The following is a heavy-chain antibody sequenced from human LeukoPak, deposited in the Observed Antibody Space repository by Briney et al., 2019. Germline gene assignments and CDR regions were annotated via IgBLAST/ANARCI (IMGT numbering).Heavy chain of an antibody. V-gene: IGHV1-2*02. J-gene: IGHJ5*02. CDR2: INPNSGGT. D-gene: IGHD3-10*01. Sequence: ASVKVSCKASGYTFTGYYMHWVRQAPGQGLEWMGWINPNSGGTNYAQKFQGRVTMTRDTSISTAYMELSRLRSDDTAVYYCAGGIWFGELLYGDNWFDPWGQGTLVTVSS. CDR3: AGGIWFGELLYGDNWFDP. CDR1: GYTFTGYY.